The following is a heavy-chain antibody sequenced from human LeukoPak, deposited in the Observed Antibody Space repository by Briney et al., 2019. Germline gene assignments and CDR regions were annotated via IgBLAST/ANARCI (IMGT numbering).Heavy chain of an antibody. V-gene: IGHV1-69*05. Sequence: ASVKVSCKASGGTFSSYAISWVRQAPGQGLEWMGGIIPIFGTANYAQKFQGRVTITTDESTSTAYMERSSLRSEDTAVYYCARAGSYYDSSGYYSLFDYWSQGTLVTVSS. J-gene: IGHJ4*02. CDR1: GGTFSSYA. D-gene: IGHD3-22*01. CDR2: IIPIFGTA. CDR3: ARAGSYYDSSGYYSLFDY.